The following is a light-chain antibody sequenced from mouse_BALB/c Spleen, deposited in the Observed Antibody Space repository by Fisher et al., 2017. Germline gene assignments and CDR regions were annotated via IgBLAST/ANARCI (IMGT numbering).Light chain of an antibody. Sequence: IVMTQTTAIMSASLGEKVTMSCRASSSVNYMYWYQQKPGSSPRLLIYDTSNLASGVPVRFSGSGSGTSYSLTISSVEAEDAADYYCHQWSSYPSTFGAGTKLELK. CDR3: HQWSSYPST. V-gene: IGKV4-55*01. CDR1: SSVNY. CDR2: DTS. J-gene: IGKJ5*01.